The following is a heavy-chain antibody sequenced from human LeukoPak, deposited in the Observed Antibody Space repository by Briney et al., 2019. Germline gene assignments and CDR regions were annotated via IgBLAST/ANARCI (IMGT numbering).Heavy chain of an antibody. J-gene: IGHJ4*02. V-gene: IGHV4-59*12. CDR2: VYYSGST. CDR1: GGSISSYY. CDR3: ARERYGDLLFDY. Sequence: PSETLSLTCTVSGGSISSYYWSWIRQPPGKGLEWIGYVYYSGSTKYNPSLKSRVTMSVDTSKNQFSLKLSSVTAADTAVYYCARERYGDLLFDYWGQGTLVTVSS. D-gene: IGHD4-17*01.